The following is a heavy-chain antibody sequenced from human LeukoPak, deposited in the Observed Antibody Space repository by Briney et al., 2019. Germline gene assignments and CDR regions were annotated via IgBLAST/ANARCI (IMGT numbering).Heavy chain of an antibody. D-gene: IGHD2-21*01. CDR1: GVSMSAYQ. J-gene: IGHJ4*02. CDR2: INTKGEN. CDR3: ATSNDAKIAPFDH. Sequence: SETLSLTCTVSGVSMSAYQWSWVRQSPEKGLEWIGCINTKGENSYNPSLKSRVTTSVDTSKSQFSLRLTSVTAADTAVYYCATSNDAKIAPFDHWGQGAPVTVSS. V-gene: IGHV4-4*09.